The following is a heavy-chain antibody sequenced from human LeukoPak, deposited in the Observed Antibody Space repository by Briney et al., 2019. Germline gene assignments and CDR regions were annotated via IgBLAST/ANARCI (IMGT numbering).Heavy chain of an antibody. D-gene: IGHD2-2*01. J-gene: IGHJ4*02. V-gene: IGHV4-30-4*01. Sequence: PSQTLSLTCTVSGGSISSGDYYWSWIRQPPGKGLEWIGYIYYSGSTYYNPSLKSRVTISVDTSKNQFSLKLSSVTAADTAVYYCAREGCSSTSCYLYWGQGTLVTVSS. CDR3: AREGCSSTSCYLY. CDR2: IYYSGST. CDR1: GGSISSGDYY.